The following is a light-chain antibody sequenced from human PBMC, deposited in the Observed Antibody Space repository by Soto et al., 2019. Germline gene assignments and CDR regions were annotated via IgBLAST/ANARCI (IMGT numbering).Light chain of an antibody. CDR1: QSIDNW. CDR3: QQYNGYRWT. V-gene: IGKV1-5*03. J-gene: IGKJ1*01. Sequence: DIQMTQSPSTLSASVGDRVTITCRASQSIDNWLAWYQQKPGKAPKILIYKASSLESGVPSRFSGSGSGTEFTLTISSLQPDDFATYYCQQYNGYRWTFGQGTKVGIK. CDR2: KAS.